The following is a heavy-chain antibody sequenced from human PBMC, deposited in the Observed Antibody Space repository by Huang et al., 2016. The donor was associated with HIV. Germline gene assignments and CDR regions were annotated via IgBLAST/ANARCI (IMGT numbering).Heavy chain of an antibody. V-gene: IGHV1-18*01. CDR2: FSGYNGNT. CDR1: GYTFSSFG. D-gene: IGHD5-18*01. Sequence: QVQLVQSGAEVKKPGASVKVSCKASGYTFSSFGISWVRQAPGQGLEWGGWFSGYNGNTKCAQKFQGRRTMTTDTSTITAYMELRSLRSDDTAVYYCARGGGIQLWLLGYYYMDVWGNGTTVTVSS. J-gene: IGHJ6*03. CDR3: ARGGGIQLWLLGYYYMDV.